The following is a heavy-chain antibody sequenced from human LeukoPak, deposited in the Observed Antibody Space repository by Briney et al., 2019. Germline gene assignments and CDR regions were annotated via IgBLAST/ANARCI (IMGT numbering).Heavy chain of an antibody. D-gene: IGHD6-19*01. Sequence: PSETLSLTCTVSGGSISSYYWSWIRQPPGKGLEWIGYIYYSGSTNCNPSLKSRVTISVDTSKNQFSLKLSSVTAADTAVYYCARHGYSSGWYVPTWFDPWGQGTLVTVSS. CDR2: IYYSGST. V-gene: IGHV4-59*08. CDR1: GGSISSYY. CDR3: ARHGYSSGWYVPTWFDP. J-gene: IGHJ5*02.